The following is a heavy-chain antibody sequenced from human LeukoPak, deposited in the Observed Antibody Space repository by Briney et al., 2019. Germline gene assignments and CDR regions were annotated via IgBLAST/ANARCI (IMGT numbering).Heavy chain of an antibody. J-gene: IGHJ4*02. V-gene: IGHV3-72*01. CDR3: AASGSYMPNDY. D-gene: IGHD3-10*01. CDR2: TRNKANSYTT. CDR1: GFTFSDHY. Sequence: HPGGSLRLSCAASGFTFSDHYMDWVRQAPGKGLEWVGRTRNKANSYTTEYAASVKGRFTISRDDSKNSLYLQMNSLKTEDTAVYYCAASGSYMPNDYWGQGTLVTVSS.